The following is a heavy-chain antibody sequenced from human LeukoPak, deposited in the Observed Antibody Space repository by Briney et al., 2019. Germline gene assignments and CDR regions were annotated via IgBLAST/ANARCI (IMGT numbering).Heavy chain of an antibody. CDR3: ARLGANDY. CDR1: GFTFDDYA. J-gene: IGHJ4*02. Sequence: PGGSLRLPCAASGFTFDDYAMHWVRQAPGRGLEWVSGISWNSGSIGYADSVKGRFTISRDNAKNSLYLQMNSLRAEDMALYYCARLGANDYWGQGTLVTVSS. V-gene: IGHV3-9*03. D-gene: IGHD1-26*01. CDR2: ISWNSGSI.